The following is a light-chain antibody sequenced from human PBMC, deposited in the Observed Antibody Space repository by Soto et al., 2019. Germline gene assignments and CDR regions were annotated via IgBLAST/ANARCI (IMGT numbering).Light chain of an antibody. V-gene: IGKV3-11*01. J-gene: IGKJ4*01. CDR2: DAS. Sequence: EIVLTQSPATLSLSPGERATLSCRASQSVSSYLGWYQQKPGQAPTLLLYDASNRATGIPARFSGSGSGTDFTLTISRLEPEDFAIYYCQQRSNWPLLTFGGGTKVEIK. CDR1: QSVSSY. CDR3: QQRSNWPLLT.